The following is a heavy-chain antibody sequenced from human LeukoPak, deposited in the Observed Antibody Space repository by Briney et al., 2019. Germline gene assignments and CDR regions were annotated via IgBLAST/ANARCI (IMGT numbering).Heavy chain of an antibody. CDR1: GGSISSSSYY. J-gene: IGHJ4*02. V-gene: IGHV4-39*07. CDR3: ARGSSIAVAGDFDY. CDR2: INHSGST. Sequence: SETLSLTCTVSGGSISSSSYYWGWIRQPPGKGLEWIGEINHSGSTNYNPSLKSRVTISVDTSKNQFSLKLSSVTAADTAVYYCARGSSIAVAGDFDYWGQGTLVTASS. D-gene: IGHD6-19*01.